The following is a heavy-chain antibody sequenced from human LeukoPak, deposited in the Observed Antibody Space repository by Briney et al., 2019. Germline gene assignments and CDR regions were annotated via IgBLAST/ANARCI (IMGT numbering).Heavy chain of an antibody. CDR1: GFTFSSYG. Sequence: PGGSLRLSCAASGFTFSSYGMHWVRQAPGKGLEWVAVISYDGSNKYYADSVKGRFTISRDNSKNTLYLQMNSLRAEDTAVYYCAKDGIGSGSYFDYWGQGTLVTVSS. CDR3: AKDGIGSGSYFDY. D-gene: IGHD1-26*01. J-gene: IGHJ4*02. V-gene: IGHV3-30*18. CDR2: ISYDGSNK.